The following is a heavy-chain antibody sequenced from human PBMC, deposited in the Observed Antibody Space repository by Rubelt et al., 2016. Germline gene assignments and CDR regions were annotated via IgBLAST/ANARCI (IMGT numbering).Heavy chain of an antibody. Sequence: EVQLVESGGGLVQPGGSLSLSCAASGFTVSSNYMNWVRQAPGKGLVWISVIYSGGSTYYADSVKGRFTISRANSKNTLFLQMNSLRAEDTAVYYCATLVTVGSRAYGMDVWGQGTTVTVSS. CDR1: GFTVSSNY. D-gene: IGHD4-11*01. V-gene: IGHV3-66*02. J-gene: IGHJ6*02. CDR2: IYSGGST. CDR3: ATLVTVGSRAYGMDV.